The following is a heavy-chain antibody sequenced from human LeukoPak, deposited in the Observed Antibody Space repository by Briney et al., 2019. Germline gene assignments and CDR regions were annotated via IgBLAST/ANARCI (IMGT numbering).Heavy chain of an antibody. CDR1: GYTFTSYY. Sequence: ASVKVSCKASGYTFTSYYMHWVRQAPGQGLEWMGIINPSGGSTSYAQKFQGRVTMTRDTTTSTVYMELSSLRSEDTAVYYCARSGYFDAFDIWGQGTMVTVSS. J-gene: IGHJ3*02. CDR3: ARSGYFDAFDI. D-gene: IGHD5-12*01. V-gene: IGHV1-46*01. CDR2: INPSGGST.